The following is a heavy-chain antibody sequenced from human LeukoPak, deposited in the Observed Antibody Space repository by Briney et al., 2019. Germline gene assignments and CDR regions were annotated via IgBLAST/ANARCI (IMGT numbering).Heavy chain of an antibody. J-gene: IGHJ4*02. D-gene: IGHD3-10*01. CDR2: INHSGST. Sequence: SETLSLTCAVYGGSFSGYYWSWIRQPPGKGLEWIGEINHSGSTNYNPSLKSRVTISVDTSKNQFSLRLTSVTAADTAVYYCARGFYGAGSHFDYWGQGTLVTVSS. V-gene: IGHV4-34*01. CDR3: ARGFYGAGSHFDY. CDR1: GGSFSGYY.